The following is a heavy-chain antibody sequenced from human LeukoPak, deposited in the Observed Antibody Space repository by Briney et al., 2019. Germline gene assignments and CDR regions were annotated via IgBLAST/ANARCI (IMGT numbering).Heavy chain of an antibody. D-gene: IGHD2-2*01. CDR1: GYTFTGYY. V-gene: IGHV1-2*02. CDR2: INPNSGGT. Sequence: ASVKVSCKASGYTFTGYYMHWVRQAPGQGLEWMGWINPNSGGTNYAQKFQGRVTKTRDTSISTAYMELSRLRSDDTAVYYCARGGYCSSTSCYDAFDIWGQGTMVTVSS. J-gene: IGHJ3*02. CDR3: ARGGYCSSTSCYDAFDI.